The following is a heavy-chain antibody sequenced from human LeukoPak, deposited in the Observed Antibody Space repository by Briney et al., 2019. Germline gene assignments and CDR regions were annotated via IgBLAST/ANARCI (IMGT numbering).Heavy chain of an antibody. J-gene: IGHJ4*02. V-gene: IGHV3-30*02. CDR3: AKDLYYQLPPTSIGHYFDY. CDR2: IRYDGSNK. CDR1: GFTFSSYG. Sequence: GGSLRLSCAASGFTFSSYGMHWVRQAPGKGLEWVAFIRYDGSNKYYADSVKGRFTISRDNSKNTLYLQMNSLRAEDTAVYYCAKDLYYQLPPTSIGHYFDYWGQGTLVTVSS. D-gene: IGHD2-2*01.